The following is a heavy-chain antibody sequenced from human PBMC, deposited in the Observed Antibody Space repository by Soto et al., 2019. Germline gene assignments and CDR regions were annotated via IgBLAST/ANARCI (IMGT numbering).Heavy chain of an antibody. CDR1: GFTFDDYA. CDR3: AKSPTTVTNYYYYGMDV. CDR2: ISGSGDST. Sequence: GGSLRLSCAASGFTFDDYAMNWVRQAPGKGLEWVSAISGSGDSTYYADSVKGRFTISRDNSKNTLYLQMNSLRAEDTAVYYCAKSPTTVTNYYYYGMDVWGQGTTVTVSS. V-gene: IGHV3-23*01. D-gene: IGHD4-17*01. J-gene: IGHJ6*02.